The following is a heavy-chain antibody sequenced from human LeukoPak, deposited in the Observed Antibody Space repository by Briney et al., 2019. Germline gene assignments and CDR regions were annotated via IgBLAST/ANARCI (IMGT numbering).Heavy chain of an antibody. CDR1: GGTFSSYA. D-gene: IGHD2-8*01. Sequence: SVKVSCKASGGTFSSYAISWVRQAPGQGLEWMGGIIPIFGTANYAQKFQGRVTITADESTSTAYMELNSLRSEDTAVYYCARGLPNERAAFDIWGQGTMVTVSS. CDR3: ARGLPNERAAFDI. V-gene: IGHV1-69*13. CDR2: IIPIFGTA. J-gene: IGHJ3*02.